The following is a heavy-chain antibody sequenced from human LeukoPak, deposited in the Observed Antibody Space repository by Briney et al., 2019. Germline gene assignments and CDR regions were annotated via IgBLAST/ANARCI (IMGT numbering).Heavy chain of an antibody. J-gene: IGHJ4*02. Sequence: PGGSLRLSCAAPGFTFSSYGMHWVRQAPGKGLEWVAFIRYDGSNKYYADSVKGRFTISRDNSKNTLYLQMNSLRAEDTAVYYCAMDIVVVVAATPSYTFDYWGQGTLVTVSS. CDR1: GFTFSSYG. D-gene: IGHD2-15*01. V-gene: IGHV3-30*02. CDR3: AMDIVVVVAATPSYTFDY. CDR2: IRYDGSNK.